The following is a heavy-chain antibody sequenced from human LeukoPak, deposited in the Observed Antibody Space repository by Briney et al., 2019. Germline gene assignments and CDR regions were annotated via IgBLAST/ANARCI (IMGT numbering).Heavy chain of an antibody. CDR3: AGDVFRISGGMDV. Sequence: GGSLRLSCAASGFTFSSYSMNWVRQAPGKGLEWVSSISSSSSYIYYADSVKGRFTISRDNAKNSLYLQMNSLRAEDTAVYYCAGDVFRISGGMDVWGQGTTVTVSS. CDR1: GFTFSSYS. V-gene: IGHV3-21*01. D-gene: IGHD2-21*01. J-gene: IGHJ6*02. CDR2: ISSSSSYI.